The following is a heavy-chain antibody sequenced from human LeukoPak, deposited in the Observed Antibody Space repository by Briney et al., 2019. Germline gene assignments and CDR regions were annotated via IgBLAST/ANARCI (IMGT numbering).Heavy chain of an antibody. CDR2: ISYDGSNK. D-gene: IGHD3-22*01. CDR1: GFTFSSYA. CDR3: ARGYYYDSSGYPLDYYYYGMDV. J-gene: IGHJ6*02. V-gene: IGHV3-30-3*01. Sequence: PGGSLRLSCAASGFTFSSYAMHGVRQAPGKGLEWVAVISYDGSNKYYADSVKGRFTISRDNSKNTLYLQMNSLRAEDTAVYYCARGYYYDSSGYPLDYYYYGMDVWGQGTTVTVSS.